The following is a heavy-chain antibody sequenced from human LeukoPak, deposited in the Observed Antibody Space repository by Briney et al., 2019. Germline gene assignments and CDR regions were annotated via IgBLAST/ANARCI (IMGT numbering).Heavy chain of an antibody. CDR3: ARGRGDSSGYYEFDY. V-gene: IGHV3-7*03. D-gene: IGHD3-22*01. CDR2: IKHDGSED. CDR1: GFTFSSYN. J-gene: IGHJ4*02. Sequence: GGSLRLSCAASGFTFSSYNMNWVRQAPGKGLEWVAIIKHDGSEDYYLDSVKGRFTISRDNSKNTLYLQMNSLRAEDTAVYYCARGRGDSSGYYEFDYWGQGTPVTVSS.